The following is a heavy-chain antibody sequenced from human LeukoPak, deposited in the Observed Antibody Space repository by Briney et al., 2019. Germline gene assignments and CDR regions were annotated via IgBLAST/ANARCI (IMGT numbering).Heavy chain of an antibody. CDR3: ARVGLGKDTAFDI. CDR1: GYAFTGHC. CDR2: INSNSGDT. D-gene: IGHD2-15*01. J-gene: IGHJ3*02. V-gene: IGHV1-2*02. Sequence: VASVKVSCKTSGYAFTGHCIHWVRQAPGQGLEWLGWINSNSGDTKYEEKFQGRVTMTRDTSITTVYMDLTRLTSDDAAVYYCARVGLGKDTAFDIWGQGTMVTVSS.